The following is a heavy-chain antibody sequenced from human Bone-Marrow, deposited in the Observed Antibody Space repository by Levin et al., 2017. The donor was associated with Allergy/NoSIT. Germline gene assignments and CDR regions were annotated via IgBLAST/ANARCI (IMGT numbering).Heavy chain of an antibody. CDR1: GFSFSSFG. J-gene: IGHJ2*01. CDR2: IRYDGNDE. CDR3: SRPLVRGVGPYLYFDL. Sequence: GESLKISCAASGFSFSSFGMHWVRQAPGKGLEWVAGIRYDGNDENYADSLKGRFTISRANSQNTVYLQMDSLRAEDTAVYYCSRPLVRGVGPYLYFDLWGPGTLVTVSS. D-gene: IGHD3-10*01. V-gene: IGHV3-33*01.